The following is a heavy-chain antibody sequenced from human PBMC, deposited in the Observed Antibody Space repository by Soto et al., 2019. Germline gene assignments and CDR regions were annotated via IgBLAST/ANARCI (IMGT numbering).Heavy chain of an antibody. D-gene: IGHD3-9*01. Sequence: SETLSLTCTVSGGSISSYYWSWIRQPPGKGLEWIGYIYYSGSTNYNPSLKSRVTISVDTSKNQFSLKLSSVTAADTAVYYCARTPGGYHNHASYYFDYWGQGTLVTVSS. CDR2: IYYSGST. CDR1: GGSISSYY. J-gene: IGHJ4*02. V-gene: IGHV4-59*01. CDR3: ARTPGGYHNHASYYFDY.